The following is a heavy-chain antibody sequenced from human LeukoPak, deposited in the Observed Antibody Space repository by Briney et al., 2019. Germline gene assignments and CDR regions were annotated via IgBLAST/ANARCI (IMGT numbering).Heavy chain of an antibody. J-gene: IGHJ4*02. CDR3: ARDRDIVVLPPGIDY. V-gene: IGHV3-21*01. CDR2: MTSSSSYI. Sequence: PGGSLRLSCAASGFTFSSYSMNWVRQAPGKGLEWVSSMTSSSSYIYYADSVKGRFTISRDNAKNSLFLQMNGLRAEDTAVYYCARDRDIVVLPPGIDYWGQGTLVTVSS. D-gene: IGHD2-2*01. CDR1: GFTFSSYS.